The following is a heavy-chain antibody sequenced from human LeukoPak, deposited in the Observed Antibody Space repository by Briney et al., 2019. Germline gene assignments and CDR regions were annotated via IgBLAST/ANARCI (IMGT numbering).Heavy chain of an antibody. CDR1: GFTVSSNY. D-gene: IGHD1-26*01. V-gene: IGHV3-53*01. Sequence: PGGSLRLSCAASGFTVSSNYMSWDRQAPGKGLEWVSVIYSSGSTYYADSVKGRFTISRDNSKNTLYLQMNSLRAEDTAVYYCARGVVGAQGAAFDIWGQGTMVTVSS. CDR3: ARGVVGAQGAAFDI. CDR2: IYSSGST. J-gene: IGHJ3*02.